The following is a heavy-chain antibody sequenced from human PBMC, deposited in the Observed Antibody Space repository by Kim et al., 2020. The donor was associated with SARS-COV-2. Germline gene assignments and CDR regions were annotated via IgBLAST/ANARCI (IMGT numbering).Heavy chain of an antibody. CDR1: GFTFSSYE. V-gene: IGHV3-48*03. D-gene: IGHD5-18*01. Sequence: GGSPRLSCAASGFTFSSYEMNWVRQAPGKGLEWVSYISSSGSTIFYADSVKGRFTISRDNAENSLYLQMNSLRAEDTAVYYCARDPLGLNNYGEGAFDY. J-gene: IGHJ4*01. CDR3: ARDPLGLNNYGEGAFDY. CDR2: ISSSGSTI.